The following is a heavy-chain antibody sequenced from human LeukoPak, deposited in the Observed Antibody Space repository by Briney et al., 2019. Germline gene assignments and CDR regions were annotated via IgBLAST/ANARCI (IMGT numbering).Heavy chain of an antibody. CDR2: IYYSGST. V-gene: IGHV4-61*01. CDR3: ARDSPGANFDY. J-gene: IGHJ4*02. Sequence: SETLSLTCTVSGGSISSSSYYWGWIRQPPGKGLEWIGYIYYSGSTNYNPSLKSRVTISVDTSKNQFSLKLSSVTAADTAVYYCARDSPGANFDYWGQGTLVTVSS. CDR1: GGSISSSSYY.